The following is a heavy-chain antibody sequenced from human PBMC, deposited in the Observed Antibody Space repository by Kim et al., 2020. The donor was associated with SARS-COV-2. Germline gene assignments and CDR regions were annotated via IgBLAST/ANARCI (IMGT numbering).Heavy chain of an antibody. J-gene: IGHJ4*02. V-gene: IGHV4-39*01. Sequence: YTGHTYSNPSLKSRVTISVDTSKNQFSLKLSSVTAADTAVYYCARPLGHWGQGTLVTVSS. CDR2: YTGHT. CDR3: ARPLGH.